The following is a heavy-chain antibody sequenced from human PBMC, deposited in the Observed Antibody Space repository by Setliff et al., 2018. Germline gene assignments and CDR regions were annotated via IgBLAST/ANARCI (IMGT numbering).Heavy chain of an antibody. D-gene: IGHD3-16*01. CDR3: VRGGGSSAYPPFEY. J-gene: IGHJ4*02. Sequence: ASVKVSCKASGYTFTDYYMHWVRQAPGQGLEWMGWMNPNSGNTGYGQKFQGRLTVTRDTSTSTVYMDLSSLRSEDTAVYYCVRGGGSSAYPPFEYWGQGTLVTVSS. CDR1: GYTFTDYY. V-gene: IGHV1-46*01. CDR2: MNPNSGNT.